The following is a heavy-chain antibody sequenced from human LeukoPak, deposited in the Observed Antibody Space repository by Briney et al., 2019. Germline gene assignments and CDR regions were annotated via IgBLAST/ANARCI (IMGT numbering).Heavy chain of an antibody. D-gene: IGHD3-10*01. CDR3: ARGELWFGELRWGYFDY. Sequence: ASVKVSCKASGYTFTSYGISWVRQAPGQGLEWMGWISAYNGNTNYAQKLQGRVTMTTDTSTSTAYMELRSLRSDDTAVYYCARGELWFGELRWGYFDYWGQGTLVTVSS. V-gene: IGHV1-18*01. J-gene: IGHJ4*02. CDR1: GYTFTSYG. CDR2: ISAYNGNT.